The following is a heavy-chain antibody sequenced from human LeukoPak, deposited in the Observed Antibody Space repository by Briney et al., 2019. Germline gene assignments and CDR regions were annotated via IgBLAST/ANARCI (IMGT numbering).Heavy chain of an antibody. CDR3: ARGRKVTMIVVVTHNWFDP. CDR2: MNPNSGNT. J-gene: IGHJ5*02. V-gene: IGHV1-8*01. D-gene: IGHD3-22*01. CDR1: GYTFTSYD. Sequence: GASVKVSCKASGYTFTSYDINWVRQATGQGLEWMGWMNPNSGNTGYAQKFQGRVTMTRNTSISTAYMELSSLRSEDTAVYYCARGRKVTMIVVVTHNWFDPWGQGTLVTVSS.